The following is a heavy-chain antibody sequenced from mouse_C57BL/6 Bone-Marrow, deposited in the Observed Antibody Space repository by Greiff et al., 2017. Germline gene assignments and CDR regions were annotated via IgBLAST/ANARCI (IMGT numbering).Heavy chain of an antibody. D-gene: IGHD1-1*01. CDR1: GYTFTSYW. Sequence: EVQLQESGTVLARPGASVKMSCKTSGYTFTSYWMHWVKQRPGQGLEWIGAIYPGNSDTSYNQKFKGKAKLTAVTSASTAYMELSSLTKEDSAVYYCTRGYYYGSEGFAYWGQGTLVTVSA. J-gene: IGHJ3*01. V-gene: IGHV1-5*01. CDR2: IYPGNSDT. CDR3: TRGYYYGSEGFAY.